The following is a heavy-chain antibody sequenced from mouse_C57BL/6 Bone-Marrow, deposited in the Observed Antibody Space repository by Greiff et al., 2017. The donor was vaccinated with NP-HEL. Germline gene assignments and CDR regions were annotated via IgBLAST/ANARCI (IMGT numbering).Heavy chain of an antibody. CDR1: GYTFTEYT. CDR2: FYPGSGSI. V-gene: IGHV1-62-2*01. CDR3: ARHGYGSSLGFAY. D-gene: IGHD1-1*01. Sequence: VQLQQSGAELVKPGASVKLSCKASGYTFTEYTIHWVKQRSGQGLEWIGWFYPGSGSIKYNEKFKDKATLTADKSSITVYMELSRLTSEDSAVYFCARHGYGSSLGFAYWGQGTLVTVSA. J-gene: IGHJ3*01.